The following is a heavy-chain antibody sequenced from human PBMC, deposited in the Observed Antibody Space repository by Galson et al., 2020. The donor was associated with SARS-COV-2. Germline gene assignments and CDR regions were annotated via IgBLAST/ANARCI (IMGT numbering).Heavy chain of an antibody. Sequence: ASVKVSCKASGYTFTGYYMHWVRQAPGQGLEWMGWINPNSGGTNYAQKFQGWVTMTRDTSISTAYMELSRLRSDDTAVYYCARSLISRIGNYADLDFDAFDIWGQGTMVTVSS. D-gene: IGHD1-7*01. V-gene: IGHV1-2*04. CDR3: ARSLISRIGNYADLDFDAFDI. CDR2: INPNSGGT. J-gene: IGHJ3*02. CDR1: GYTFTGYY.